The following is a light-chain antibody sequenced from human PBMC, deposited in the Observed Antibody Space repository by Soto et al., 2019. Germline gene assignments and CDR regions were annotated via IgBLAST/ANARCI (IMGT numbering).Light chain of an antibody. CDR3: LQHHSHPFT. CDR2: GAS. Sequence: DIQMTQSPSAMSASVGDRVSISCRASQGITNSLAWFQQKPGKVPRRLIYGASFLQNGVPSRFSGSGSGTEFTLTISSLQPEDFATYFCLQHHSHPFTFGPGTRVDIK. J-gene: IGKJ3*01. CDR1: QGITNS. V-gene: IGKV1-17*03.